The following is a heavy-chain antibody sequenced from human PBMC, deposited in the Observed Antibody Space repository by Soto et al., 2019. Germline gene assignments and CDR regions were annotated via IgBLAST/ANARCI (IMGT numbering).Heavy chain of an antibody. CDR3: GRCTSTSCHLGSDY. J-gene: IGHJ4*02. CDR2: ISYDGSSE. V-gene: IGHV3-30-3*01. Sequence: QVQLVESGGGVVQPGRSLRLSCAASGFTFSSYAMNWVRQAPGKGLEWVALISYDGSSEYYADSVKGRFTISRDNSKNTLYLQMNSLGTADTAVYYCGRCTSTSCHLGSDYWGQGNLVTVSS. CDR1: GFTFSSYA. D-gene: IGHD2-2*01.